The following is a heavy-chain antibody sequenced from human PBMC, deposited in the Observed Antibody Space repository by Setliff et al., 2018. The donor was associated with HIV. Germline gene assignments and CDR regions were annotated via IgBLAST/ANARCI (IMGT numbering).Heavy chain of an antibody. CDR2: IHDSGTT. J-gene: IGHJ6*03. Sequence: SETLSLTCTVSGGSISNYLWSWIRQTPGKGLEWIGYIHDSGTTNYNPSLKSRVPVSVDTSKNQLSLRLSSVTAADTAVYYCARHAALIKRYYYYYLDVWGKGTTVTVSS. CDR1: GGSISNYL. D-gene: IGHD5-18*01. CDR3: ARHAALIKRYYYYYLDV. V-gene: IGHV4-59*08.